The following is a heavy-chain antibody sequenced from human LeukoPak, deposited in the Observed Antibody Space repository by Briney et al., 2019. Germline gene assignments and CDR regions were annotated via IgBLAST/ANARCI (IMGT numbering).Heavy chain of an antibody. CDR3: ARGGAHSQLPHWWFDP. CDR1: GGSVTTYY. Sequence: SETLSLTCTVSGGSVTTYYWTWIRQPPGKGLEWIGYIFYNGNTKYNPALNSRVTMSVDTSKNQFSLRMSSVTAADTAVYYCARGGAHSQLPHWWFDPWGQGTLVTVSS. D-gene: IGHD1-1*01. J-gene: IGHJ5*02. V-gene: IGHV4-59*02. CDR2: IFYNGNT.